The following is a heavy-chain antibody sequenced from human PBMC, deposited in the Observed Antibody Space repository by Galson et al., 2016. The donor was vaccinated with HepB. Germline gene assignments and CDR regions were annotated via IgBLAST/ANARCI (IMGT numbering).Heavy chain of an antibody. CDR3: ARQRGSPAAMGWFDP. CDR1: GGSVTSGPNY. V-gene: IGHV4-39*01. Sequence: ETLSLTCIVSGGSVTSGPNYWSWVRQPPGKGLEWIGCITYSGNTLYTPSLKSRVTISVDTSKNQFSLRLSSVTAADTAVYYCARQRGSPAAMGWFDPWGQGTLVTVSS. CDR2: ITYSGNT. J-gene: IGHJ5*02. D-gene: IGHD2-2*01.